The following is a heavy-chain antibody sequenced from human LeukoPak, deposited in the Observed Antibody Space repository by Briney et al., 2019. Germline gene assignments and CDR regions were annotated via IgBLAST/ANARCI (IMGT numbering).Heavy chain of an antibody. CDR2: IKQDESEK. V-gene: IGHV3-7*01. CDR1: GFTLSKYW. CDR3: ATDVLGGFFDY. J-gene: IGHJ4*02. Sequence: GGSLTLSCAASGFTLSKYWMSWIRQAPGKGLEWVANIKQDESEKYYVDSGKGRFTTSRDNAKNSVYLQMNSLRANDTAVYYCATDVLGGFFDYWGQGTLVTVSS. D-gene: IGHD1-26*01.